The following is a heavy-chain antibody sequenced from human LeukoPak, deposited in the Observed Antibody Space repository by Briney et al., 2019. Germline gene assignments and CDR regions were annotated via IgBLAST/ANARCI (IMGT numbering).Heavy chain of an antibody. V-gene: IGHV4-39*07. Sequence: SETLSLTCTVSGVSISSSSYYWGWIRQPPGKGLEWIGSIYSDGSTYYNSSLKSRVTISIDTSKNQVSLKLSYVTAADTAVYYCARGINYYDSSGYYYEEEELFFDYWGQGTLVIVSS. D-gene: IGHD3-22*01. CDR3: ARGINYYDSSGYYYEEEELFFDY. J-gene: IGHJ4*02. CDR2: IYSDGST. CDR1: GVSISSSSYY.